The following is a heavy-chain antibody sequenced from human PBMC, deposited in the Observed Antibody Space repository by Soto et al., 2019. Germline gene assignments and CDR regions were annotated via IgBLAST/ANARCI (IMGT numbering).Heavy chain of an antibody. J-gene: IGHJ3*02. Sequence: QVQLVQSGAEVKKPGASVKVSCKASGYTFTSYGISWVRQAPGQGLEWMGWISAYNGNTNYAQKLQGRVTMTTDTSTSTAYMALRSLRSDDSAVYYCARAIRVYCSGGSCYADFDIWGQGTMVTVSS. V-gene: IGHV1-18*01. D-gene: IGHD2-15*01. CDR2: ISAYNGNT. CDR1: GYTFTSYG. CDR3: ARAIRVYCSGGSCYADFDI.